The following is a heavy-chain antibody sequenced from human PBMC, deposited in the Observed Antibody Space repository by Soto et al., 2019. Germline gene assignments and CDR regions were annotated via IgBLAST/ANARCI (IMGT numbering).Heavy chain of an antibody. Sequence: SETLSLTCSVSGGSISSGGYYWSWMRQHPGKGLEWIGLIYVTGSTYYNPSLKSRVSISLDTSKNQFSMKVNSVTAADTAVYYCARDSQRSDYGMDVWGQGTTVTVSS. V-gene: IGHV4-31*03. CDR3: ARDSQRSDYGMDV. CDR1: GGSISSGGYY. CDR2: IYVTGST. D-gene: IGHD3-3*01. J-gene: IGHJ6*02.